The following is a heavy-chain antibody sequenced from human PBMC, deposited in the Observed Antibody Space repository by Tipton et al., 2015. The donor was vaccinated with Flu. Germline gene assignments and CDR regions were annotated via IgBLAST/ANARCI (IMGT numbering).Heavy chain of an antibody. D-gene: IGHD3-22*01. Sequence: SLRLSCAASGFTVSSNYMSWVRRAPGKGLEWVSVIYSGGSTYYADSVKGRFTISRDNSKNTLYLQMNSLRAEDTAVYYCARDPAQYDSSGYYPWIAFDIWGQGTMVTVSS. CDR3: ARDPAQYDSSGYYPWIAFDI. CDR1: GFTVSSNY. V-gene: IGHV3-66*02. CDR2: IYSGGST. J-gene: IGHJ3*02.